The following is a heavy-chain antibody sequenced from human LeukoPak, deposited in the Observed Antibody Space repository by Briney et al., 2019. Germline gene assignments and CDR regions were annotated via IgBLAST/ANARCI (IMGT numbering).Heavy chain of an antibody. CDR3: ARVSALGSYYYYGMDV. CDR2: IKQDGSEK. V-gene: IGHV3-7*01. CDR1: GFTFSSYW. J-gene: IGHJ6*02. D-gene: IGHD2-15*01. Sequence: GGSLRLSCAASGFTFSSYWMSWVRQAPGKGLEWVANIKQDGSEKYYVDSVKGRFTISRDNAKNSLYLQMNSLRAEDTAVYYCARVSALGSYYYYGMDVWGQGTTVTVSS.